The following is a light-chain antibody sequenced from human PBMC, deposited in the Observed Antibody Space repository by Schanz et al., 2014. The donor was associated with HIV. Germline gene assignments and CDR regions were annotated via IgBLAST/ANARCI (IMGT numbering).Light chain of an antibody. CDR1: QGIGNE. CDR2: AAS. Sequence: DIQMTQSPSSLSASVGDTVAITCRASQGIGNELGWYQQKPGKAPKRLIYAASFLQSEVPSRFIGSGSGTEFTLTITNLQPEDFATYYCQQLKSYPRTFGQGTKVEIK. J-gene: IGKJ1*01. V-gene: IGKV1-17*02. CDR3: QQLKSYPRT.